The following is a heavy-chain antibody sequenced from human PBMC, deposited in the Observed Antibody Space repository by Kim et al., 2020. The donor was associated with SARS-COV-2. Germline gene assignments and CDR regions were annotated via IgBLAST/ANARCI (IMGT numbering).Heavy chain of an antibody. CDR3: TRGIAAAGTGCYKNYYCYGMDV. Sequence: GGSLRLSCTASGFTFGDYAMSWFRKAPGKGLEWVGFIRSKAYGGTTEYAASVKGRFTISRDDSKSIAYLQMNSLKTEDTAVYYCTRGIAAAGTGCYKNYYCYGMDVWGQGTTVTVSS. CDR1: GFTFGDYA. V-gene: IGHV3-49*03. CDR2: IRSKAYGGTT. D-gene: IGHD6-13*01. J-gene: IGHJ6*02.